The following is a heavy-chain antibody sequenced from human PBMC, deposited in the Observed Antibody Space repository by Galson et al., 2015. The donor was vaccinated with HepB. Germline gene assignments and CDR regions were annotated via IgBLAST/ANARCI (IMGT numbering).Heavy chain of an antibody. D-gene: IGHD4-11*01. J-gene: IGHJ4*02. CDR1: GFTFSSYW. Sequence: SLRLSCAASGFTFSSYWTSWVRQAPGKGLEWVANIKQDGSEKYYVDSVKGRFTISRDNAKNSLYLQMNSLRAEDTAVYYCAREHDYSNYGVDYWGQGTLVTVSS. CDR2: IKQDGSEK. V-gene: IGHV3-7*01. CDR3: AREHDYSNYGVDY.